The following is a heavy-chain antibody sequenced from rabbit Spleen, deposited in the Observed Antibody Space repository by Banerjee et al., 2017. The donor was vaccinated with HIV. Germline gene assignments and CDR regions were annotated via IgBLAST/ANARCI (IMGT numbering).Heavy chain of an antibody. V-gene: IGHV1S45*01. CDR3: ARDTGTSFSSYGMDL. J-gene: IGHJ6*01. CDR2: IYAGSSGST. D-gene: IGHD7-1*01. CDR1: GFSFSSSYW. Sequence: QEQLEESGGGLVQPEGSLTLTCTASGFSFSSSYWICWVRQAPGKGLEWIACIYAGSSGSTWYASWAKGRFTCSKTSSTTVTLQMTSLTVADTATYFCARDTGTSFSSYGMDLWGPGTLVTVS.